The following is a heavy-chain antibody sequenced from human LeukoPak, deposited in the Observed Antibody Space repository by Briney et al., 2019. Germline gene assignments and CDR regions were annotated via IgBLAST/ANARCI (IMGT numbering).Heavy chain of an antibody. CDR2: IYYSGST. CDR3: ASVLYPSKITGTTVDY. J-gene: IGHJ4*02. CDR1: GGSISSGDYY. D-gene: IGHD1-7*01. V-gene: IGHV4-30-4*01. Sequence: SETLSLTCTVSGGSISSGDYYWSWIRQPPGKGLEWIGYIYYSGSTYYNPSLKSRVTISVDTSKNQFSLKLSSVTAADTAVYYCASVLYPSKITGTTVDYWGQGTLVTVSS.